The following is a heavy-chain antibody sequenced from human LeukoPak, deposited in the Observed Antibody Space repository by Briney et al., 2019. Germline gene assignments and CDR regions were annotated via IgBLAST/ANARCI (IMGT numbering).Heavy chain of an antibody. CDR1: GYTFTSYG. CDR2: VSSYNGNT. Sequence: ASVKVSCKASGYTFTSYGISWVRQAPGQGLEWMGWVSSYNGNTNYAQKLQGRATMTTDTSTSTAYMELRSLRSDDTAVYYCARGSFPSDDILTGPFDNWGQGTLVTVSS. CDR3: ARGSFPSDDILTGPFDN. V-gene: IGHV1-18*01. J-gene: IGHJ4*02. D-gene: IGHD3-9*01.